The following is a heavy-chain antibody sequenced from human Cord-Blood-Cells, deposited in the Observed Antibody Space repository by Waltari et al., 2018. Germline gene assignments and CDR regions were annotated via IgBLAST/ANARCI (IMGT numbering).Heavy chain of an antibody. V-gene: IGHV4-34*01. CDR2: INHSGST. D-gene: IGHD3-10*01. Sequence: QVQLQQWGAGLLKPSETLSLTCAVYGGSFSGYYWSWIRQPPGKGLEWIGEINHSGSTNYTPALKSRATISVDTSKNQFSLKLSSVTAADTAVYYCARFRGSGSYWYFDLWGRGTLVTVSS. CDR1: GGSFSGYY. CDR3: ARFRGSGSYWYFDL. J-gene: IGHJ2*01.